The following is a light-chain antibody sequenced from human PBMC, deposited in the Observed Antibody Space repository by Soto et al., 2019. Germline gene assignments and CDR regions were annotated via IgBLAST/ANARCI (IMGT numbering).Light chain of an antibody. V-gene: IGLV2-14*01. CDR1: SSDVGGYNY. J-gene: IGLJ1*01. Sequence: QSALTQPASVSGSPGQSITISCTGTSSDVGGYNYVSWYQQHPGKAPKLMIYDVSNRPSGVSNRFSCSKSGNTASLTISGLQAEDEADYYCSSYTSSGTYVFGTGTKVTVL. CDR2: DVS. CDR3: SSYTSSGTYV.